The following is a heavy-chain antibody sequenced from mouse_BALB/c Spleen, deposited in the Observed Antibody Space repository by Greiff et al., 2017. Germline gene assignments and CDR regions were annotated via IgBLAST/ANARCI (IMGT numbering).Heavy chain of an antibody. CDR3: ARGGAYGSRDYFDY. J-gene: IGHJ2*01. V-gene: IGHV5-12-2*01. D-gene: IGHD1-1*01. Sequence: EVKLVESGGGLVQPGGSLKLSCAASGFTFSSYTMSWVRQTPEKRLEWVAYISNGGGSTYYPDTVKGRFTISRDNAKNTLYLQMSSLKSEDTAMYYCARGGAYGSRDYFDYWGQGTTLTVSS. CDR2: ISNGGGST. CDR1: GFTFSSYT.